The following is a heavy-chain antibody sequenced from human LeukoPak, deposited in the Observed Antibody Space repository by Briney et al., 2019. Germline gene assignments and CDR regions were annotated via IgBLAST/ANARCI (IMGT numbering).Heavy chain of an antibody. J-gene: IGHJ4*02. D-gene: IGHD4-17*01. CDR1: GFTVSSNY. CDR3: ARDPGGPDYGVLFDY. CDR2: IYSGGST. Sequence: GGSLRLSCAASGFTVSSNYMSWVRQAPGKGLEWVSVIYSGGSTYYADSVKGRFTISRDNSKNTLYLQMNSLRAEDTAVYYCARDPGGPDYGVLFDYWGQGTLVTVSP. V-gene: IGHV3-53*01.